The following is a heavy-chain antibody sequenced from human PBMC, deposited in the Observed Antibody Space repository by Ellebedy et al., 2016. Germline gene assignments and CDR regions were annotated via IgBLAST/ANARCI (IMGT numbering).Heavy chain of an antibody. V-gene: IGHV1-18*01. Sequence: ASVKVSCKSSGGTFSGYAVNWVRQAPGQGLEWMGGISTYDGNTNYAQNLQGRVTMTTDTSTGTVYMELRSLISDDTAVYYCARDSGRASHFRTCGDYWGQGTLVTVSS. CDR2: ISTYDGNT. CDR3: ARDSGRASHFRTCGDY. CDR1: GGTFSGYA. D-gene: IGHD1-14*01. J-gene: IGHJ4*02.